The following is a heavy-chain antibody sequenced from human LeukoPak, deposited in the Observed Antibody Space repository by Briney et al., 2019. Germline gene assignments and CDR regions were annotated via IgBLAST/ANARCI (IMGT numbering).Heavy chain of an antibody. CDR1: GAFISRYY. J-gene: IGHJ5*01. V-gene: IGHV4-59*01. Sequence: QTVSLTCTVSGAFISRYYGRWIRQPPGEGLESHGYIYYSGSTNYNPSLQSRVTISVDASKNQFSLNLRSVTASDTAVYYCARAYPSGGSCWFDSGGQGTLVPVSS. D-gene: IGHD2-15*01. CDR3: ARAYPSGGSCWFDS. CDR2: IYYSGST.